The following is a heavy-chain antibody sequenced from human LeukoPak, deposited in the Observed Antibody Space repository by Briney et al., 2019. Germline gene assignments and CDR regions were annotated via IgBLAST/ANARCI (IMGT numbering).Heavy chain of an antibody. J-gene: IGHJ4*02. D-gene: IGHD6-19*01. V-gene: IGHV3-33*01. CDR1: GFTFSSYG. Sequence: GGSLRLSCVASGFTFSSYGMQWVRQAPGKGLEWVAVIWYDGSNKYYPDSVKGGFTISRDNSKNTLYLQMNSLRAEDTAVYYCAGSIPVAGTIDYWGQGTLVTVSS. CDR2: IWYDGSNK. CDR3: AGSIPVAGTIDY.